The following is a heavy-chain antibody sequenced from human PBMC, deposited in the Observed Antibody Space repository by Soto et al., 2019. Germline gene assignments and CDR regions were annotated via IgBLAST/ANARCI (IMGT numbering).Heavy chain of an antibody. D-gene: IGHD6-19*01. CDR3: AKDIGHSSGWYGSFDY. CDR1: GFTFDDYT. CDR2: ISWDGGST. Sequence: GGSLRLSCAASGFTFDDYTMHWVRQAPGKGLEWVSLISWDGGSTYYADSVKGRFTISRDNSKNSLYLQMNSLRTEDTALYYCAKDIGHSSGWYGSFDYWGQGTLVTVSS. J-gene: IGHJ4*02. V-gene: IGHV3-43*01.